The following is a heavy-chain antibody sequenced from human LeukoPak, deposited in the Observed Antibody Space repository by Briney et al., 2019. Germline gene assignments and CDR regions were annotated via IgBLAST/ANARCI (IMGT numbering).Heavy chain of an antibody. J-gene: IGHJ4*02. Sequence: GGSLRLSCAASGFIFSGYGMHWVRQAPGKGLVWLSRIKNDGSITSYADSVKGRFTISRDNAKNTLYLQMNSLRAEDTAVYYCVKDLGRYRNNCFDYWGQGTLVTVSS. CDR1: GFIFSGYG. D-gene: IGHD1-26*01. CDR3: VKDLGRYRNNCFDY. V-gene: IGHV3-74*01. CDR2: IKNDGSIT.